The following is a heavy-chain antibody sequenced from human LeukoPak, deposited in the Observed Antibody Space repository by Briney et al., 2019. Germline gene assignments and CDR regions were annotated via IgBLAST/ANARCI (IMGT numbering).Heavy chain of an antibody. V-gene: IGHV3-74*01. D-gene: IGHD3-10*02. CDR2: IKSDGITT. CDR3: AELGITMIGGV. Sequence: GSLRLSCSASGFPFSSYWMYWVRQAPGKGLIWVSHIKSDGITTNSADSVKGRFTISRDNAKNSLYLQMNSLRAEDTAVYYCAELGITMIGGVWGKGTTVTISS. J-gene: IGHJ6*04. CDR1: GFPFSSYW.